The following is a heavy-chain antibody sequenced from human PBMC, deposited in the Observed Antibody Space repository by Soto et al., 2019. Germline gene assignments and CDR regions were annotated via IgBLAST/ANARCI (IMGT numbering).Heavy chain of an antibody. J-gene: IGHJ5*02. D-gene: IGHD6-13*01. V-gene: IGHV1-18*01. CDR2: ISAYNGNT. Sequence: ASVKVSCKASGYTFTSYGISWVRQAPGQGLEWMGWISAYNGNTNYAQKLQGRVTMTTDTSTSTAYMELRSLRSDDTAVYYCARVIAAAGTWWFDPWGQGTRVTVSS. CDR1: GYTFTSYG. CDR3: ARVIAAAGTWWFDP.